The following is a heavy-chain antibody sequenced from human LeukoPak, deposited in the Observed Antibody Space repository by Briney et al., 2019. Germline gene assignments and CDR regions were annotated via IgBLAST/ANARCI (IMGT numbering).Heavy chain of an antibody. J-gene: IGHJ5*02. CDR2: IYHSGST. V-gene: IGHV4-38-2*02. CDR1: GYSISSGYY. Sequence: SETLSLTCTVSGYSISSGYYWGWIRQPPGKGLEWIGSIYHSGSTYYNPSLKSRVTISVDTSKNQFSLKLSSVTAADTAVYYCARAGDCSSTSCYSWSDPWGQGTLVTVSS. D-gene: IGHD2-2*01. CDR3: ARAGDCSSTSCYSWSDP.